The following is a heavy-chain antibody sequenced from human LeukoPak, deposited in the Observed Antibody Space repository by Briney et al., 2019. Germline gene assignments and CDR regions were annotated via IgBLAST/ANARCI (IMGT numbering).Heavy chain of an antibody. CDR1: GFTFSSYA. V-gene: IGHV3-64*01. CDR3: VRIVGATYFDY. Sequence: PGGSLRLSCAASGFTFSSYAMHWVRQAPGKGLEYVSAISSNGGSTYYANSVKGRFTISRDNSKNTLYLQMSSLRDEDTAVYYCVRIVGATYFDYWGQGTLVTVSS. D-gene: IGHD1-26*01. CDR2: ISSNGGST. J-gene: IGHJ4*02.